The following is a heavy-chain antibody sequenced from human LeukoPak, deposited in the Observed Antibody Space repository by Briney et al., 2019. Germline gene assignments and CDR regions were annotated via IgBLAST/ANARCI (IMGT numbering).Heavy chain of an antibody. V-gene: IGHV3-23*01. Sequence: PGGSLRLSCAASGFTFSSYAMSWVRQAPGKGLEWVSAISGSGGSTYYADSVKGRFTISRDNSKNTLYLQVNSLRAEDTAVYYCAKDRDVLLWFGEFSPFDYWGQGTLVTVSS. CDR3: AKDRDVLLWFGEFSPFDY. CDR1: GFTFSSYA. CDR2: ISGSGGST. J-gene: IGHJ4*02. D-gene: IGHD3-10*01.